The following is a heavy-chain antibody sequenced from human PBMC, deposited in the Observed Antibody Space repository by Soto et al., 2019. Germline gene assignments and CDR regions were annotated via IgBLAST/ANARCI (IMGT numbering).Heavy chain of an antibody. CDR2: MSYDGNKK. V-gene: IGHV3-30*18. CDR3: AKGLSVIQEWIIDGH. D-gene: IGHD5-18*01. J-gene: IGHJ4*02. Sequence: QAQLVESGGGVVQPGKSLRLSCAVSGFTLSSYGIHWVRQAPGKGLEWVAFMSYDGNKKSYADSVKGRFTISRDNSKNTLYLQMDSLRAEDTAMYYCAKGLSVIQEWIIDGHWGQGTQVTVSS. CDR1: GFTLSSYG.